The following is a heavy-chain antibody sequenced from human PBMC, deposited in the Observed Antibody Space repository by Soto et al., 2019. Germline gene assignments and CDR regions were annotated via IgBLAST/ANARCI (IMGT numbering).Heavy chain of an antibody. CDR2: ISGSGGST. V-gene: IGHV3-23*01. CDR3: AKDIYVDYVRYYYYGMDV. Sequence: EVQLLESGGGLVQPGGSLRLSCAASGFTFSSYAMSWVRQAPGKGLEWVSAISGSGGSTYYADSVKGRFTISRDNSKNTLYLQMNSLRAEDTAVYYCAKDIYVDYVRYYYYGMDVWGQGTTVTVSS. CDR1: GFTFSSYA. D-gene: IGHD4-17*01. J-gene: IGHJ6*02.